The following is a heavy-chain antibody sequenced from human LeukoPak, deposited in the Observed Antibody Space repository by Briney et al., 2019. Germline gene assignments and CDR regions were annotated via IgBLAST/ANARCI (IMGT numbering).Heavy chain of an antibody. CDR2: IKGDESAR. CDR3: ARDVGGSLDY. CDR1: GFTFSTYW. Sequence: GGSLRLSCEASGFTFSTYWMTWVRQAPGKGLEWVANIKGDESARHQADSVKGRFTISRDNAKKSVYLQMSSLRGEDTAVYYCARDVGGSLDYWGQGTLVTVSS. J-gene: IGHJ4*02. D-gene: IGHD1-26*01. V-gene: IGHV3-7*01.